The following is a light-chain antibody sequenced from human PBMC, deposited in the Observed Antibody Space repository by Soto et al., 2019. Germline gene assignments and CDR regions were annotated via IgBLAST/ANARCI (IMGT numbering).Light chain of an antibody. CDR2: RDN. CDR3: ATWDDSLGGFVA. Sequence: QLVLTQPPSASGTPGQRVTISCSGSSSNIGSNYVYWYQQFPRTAPKLLISRDNRRPSGVPDRFSGSKSGTSASLAISGLRSDDEAEYYCATWDDSLGGFVAFGGGTKVTVL. CDR1: SSNIGSNY. V-gene: IGLV1-47*01. J-gene: IGLJ2*01.